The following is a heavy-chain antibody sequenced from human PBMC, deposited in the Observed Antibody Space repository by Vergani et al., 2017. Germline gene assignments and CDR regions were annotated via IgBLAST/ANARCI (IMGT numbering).Heavy chain of an antibody. Sequence: QVQLVESGGGVVQPGRSLRLSCAASGFTFSSYGMHWVRPAPGKGLEWVAVISYDGSNKYYADSVKGRFTISRDNSKKTLYLQMNSLRAEDTAVYYCAKEFGECSGGSCYLGYYYYGMDVWGQGTTVTVSS. D-gene: IGHD2-15*01. J-gene: IGHJ6*02. V-gene: IGHV3-30*18. CDR3: AKEFGECSGGSCYLGYYYYGMDV. CDR1: GFTFSSYG. CDR2: ISYDGSNK.